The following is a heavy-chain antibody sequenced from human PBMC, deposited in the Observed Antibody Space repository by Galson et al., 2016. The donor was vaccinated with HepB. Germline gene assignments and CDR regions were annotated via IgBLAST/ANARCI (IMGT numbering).Heavy chain of an antibody. J-gene: IGHJ6*02. D-gene: IGHD4-11*01. Sequence: GLEWMGWISPYNANTNSGQKLQDRVTMTADTFTNTAYMELRSLKSDDTAVYYCARNDYSQSGDYYNYYGMDVWGQGTTVTVSS. CDR3: ARNDYSQSGDYYNYYGMDV. CDR2: ISPYNANT. V-gene: IGHV1-18*01.